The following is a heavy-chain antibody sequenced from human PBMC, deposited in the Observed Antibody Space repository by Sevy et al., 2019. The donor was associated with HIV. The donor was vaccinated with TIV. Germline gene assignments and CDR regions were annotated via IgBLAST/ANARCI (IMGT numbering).Heavy chain of an antibody. CDR3: ARSTERAFWSGYSYWYFDL. V-gene: IGHV1-18*01. Sequence: ASVKVSCKASGYTFTSYGISWVRQAPGQGLEWMGWISAYNGDTNYAQKLQGRVTMTTDTSTSTAYTELRSLRSDDTAVYYCARSTERAFWSGYSYWYFDLWGRGTLVTVSS. CDR1: GYTFTSYG. D-gene: IGHD3-3*01. CDR2: ISAYNGDT. J-gene: IGHJ2*01.